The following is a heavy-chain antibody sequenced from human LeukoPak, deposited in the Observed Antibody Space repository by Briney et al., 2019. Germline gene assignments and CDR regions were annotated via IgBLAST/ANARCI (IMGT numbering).Heavy chain of an antibody. CDR2: IWYDGSNK. V-gene: IGHV3-33*06. Sequence: GRSLRLSCAAFGFTFSSYGMHWVRQAPGKGLEWVAVIWYDGSNKYYADSVKGRFTISRDNSKNTLYLQMNSLRAEDTAVYYCAKDEELWDEYYFDYWGQGTLVTVSS. J-gene: IGHJ4*02. CDR1: GFTFSSYG. D-gene: IGHD5-18*01. CDR3: AKDEELWDEYYFDY.